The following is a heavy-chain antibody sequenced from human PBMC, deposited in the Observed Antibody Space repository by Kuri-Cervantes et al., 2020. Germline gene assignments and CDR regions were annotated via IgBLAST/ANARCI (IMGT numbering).Heavy chain of an antibody. Sequence: GESLKISCAASGFTFSSYWMHWVRQAPGKGLVWVSRINSDGSSTSYADSVKGRFTISRDKAKNSLYLQMNSLRAEDTAVYYCARAFSSGSLGAFDIWGQGTMVTVSS. CDR2: INSDGSST. CDR1: GFTFSSYW. V-gene: IGHV3-74*01. CDR3: ARAFSSGSLGAFDI. J-gene: IGHJ3*02. D-gene: IGHD3-10*01.